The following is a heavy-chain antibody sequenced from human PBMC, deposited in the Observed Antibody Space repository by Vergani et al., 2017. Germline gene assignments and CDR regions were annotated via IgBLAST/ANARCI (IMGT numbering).Heavy chain of an antibody. D-gene: IGHD1-7*01. CDR2: IRSKAYGGTT. J-gene: IGHJ4*02. V-gene: IGHV3-49*03. CDR3: AKDKSWNYIFDY. Sequence: DVHLAESGGGFFQPGGSLRLSCTASGFTFGDYAMSWFRQAPGKGLEWVGFIRSKAYGGTTEYAASVKGRFTISRDDSKSIAYLQMNSLKTEDTAVYYCAKDKSWNYIFDYWGQGTLVTVSS. CDR1: GFTFGDYA.